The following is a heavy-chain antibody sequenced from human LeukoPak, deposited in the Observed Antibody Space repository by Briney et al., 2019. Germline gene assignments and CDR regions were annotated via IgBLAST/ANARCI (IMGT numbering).Heavy chain of an antibody. V-gene: IGHV4-34*01. CDR2: INHSGNT. CDR1: GTSFSDYY. J-gene: IGHJ4*02. CDR3: ADWNARTHSHDD. D-gene: IGHD1-1*01. Sequence: PSETLSLTCAVYGTSFSDYYWSWIRQPPGKGLEWIGEINHSGNTNYNASLKSRVTISVDTSKNQFSLHLTSVTAADTAVYFCADWNARTHSHDDWGQGTLVTVSS.